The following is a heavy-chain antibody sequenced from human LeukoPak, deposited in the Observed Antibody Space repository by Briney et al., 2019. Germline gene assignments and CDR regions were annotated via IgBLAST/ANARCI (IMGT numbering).Heavy chain of an antibody. CDR1: RYTFTGYY. Sequence: ASVKVSCKASRYTFTGYYMHWVRQALGQGLEWMGWINPNSGGTNYAQKFQGRVTMIRDTSISTAYMELSRLRSDDTAVYYCAREGSSGWYYFDYWGQGTLFTVSS. V-gene: IGHV1-2*02. D-gene: IGHD6-19*01. J-gene: IGHJ4*02. CDR3: AREGSSGWYYFDY. CDR2: INPNSGGT.